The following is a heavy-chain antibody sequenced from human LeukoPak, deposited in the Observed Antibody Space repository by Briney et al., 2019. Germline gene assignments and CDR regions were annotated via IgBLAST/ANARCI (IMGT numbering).Heavy chain of an antibody. V-gene: IGHV4-59*12. CDR3: ARGRYYGSGSDFDY. D-gene: IGHD3-10*01. CDR2: MYFGERT. CDR1: GASMTSYY. J-gene: IGHJ4*02. Sequence: SSETLSLTCTVSGASMTSYYWTWIRQPPGKGLEWVEYMYFGERTNYNPSLKSRATISVDTSKNQFSLKLSSVTAADTAVYYCARGRYYGSGSDFDYWGQGTLVTVSS.